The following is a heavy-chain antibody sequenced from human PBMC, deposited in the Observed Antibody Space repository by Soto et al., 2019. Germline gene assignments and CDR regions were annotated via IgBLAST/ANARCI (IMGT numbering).Heavy chain of an antibody. CDR3: ARKEKVGTYYYGMDV. Sequence: GESLKISCKGSGYSFTSYWIGWVRQMPGKGLEWMGIIYPGDSDTRYSPSFQGQVIISADKSIRTAYLQWNSLKASDTAMYYCARKEKVGTYYYGMDVWGQGTTVTVSS. D-gene: IGHD1-1*01. CDR1: GYSFTSYW. CDR2: IYPGDSDT. J-gene: IGHJ6*02. V-gene: IGHV5-51*01.